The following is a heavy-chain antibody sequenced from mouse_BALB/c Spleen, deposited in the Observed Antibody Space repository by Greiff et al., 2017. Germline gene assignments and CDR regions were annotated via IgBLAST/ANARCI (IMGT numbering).Heavy chain of an antibody. CDR1: GFAFSSYD. CDR2: ISSGGGST. V-gene: IGHV5-12-1*01. D-gene: IGHD4-1*01. CDR3: ARQNWDESY. Sequence: EVKLVESGGGLVKPGGSLKLSCAASGFAFSSYDMSWVRQTPEKRLEWVAYISSGGGSTYYPDTVKGRFTISRDNAKNTLYLQMSSLKSEDTAMYYCARQNWDESYWGQGTTLTVSS. J-gene: IGHJ2*01.